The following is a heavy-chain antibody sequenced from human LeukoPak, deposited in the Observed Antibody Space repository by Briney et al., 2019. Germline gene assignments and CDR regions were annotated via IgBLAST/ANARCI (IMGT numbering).Heavy chain of an antibody. CDR1: GFTFSSYA. V-gene: IGHV3-30*04. CDR2: ISYDGSNK. CDR3: AKAEMAWGAFDI. Sequence: GRSLRLSCAASGFTFSSYAMHWVRQAPGKGLEWVAVISYDGSNKYYADSVKGRFTISRNNSKNTLYLQMNSLRAEDTAVYYCAKAEMAWGAFDIWGQGTMVTVSS. J-gene: IGHJ3*02. D-gene: IGHD5-24*01.